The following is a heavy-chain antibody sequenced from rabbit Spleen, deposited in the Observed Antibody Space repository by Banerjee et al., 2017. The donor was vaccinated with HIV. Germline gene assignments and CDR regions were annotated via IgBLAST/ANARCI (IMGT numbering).Heavy chain of an antibody. D-gene: IGHD1-1*01. J-gene: IGHJ6*01. V-gene: IGHV1S45*01. CDR2: IDTGSSGFT. CDR1: GVSFSSSSY. CDR3: ARDTSSSFSSYGMDL. Sequence: QEQLKESGGGLVQPGGSLKLSCKASGVSFSSSSYMCWVRQAPGKGLEWIACIDTGSSGFTYFATWAKGRFTCSKTSSTTVTLQMTRLTAADTATYFCARDTSSSFSSYGMDLWGQGTLVTVS.